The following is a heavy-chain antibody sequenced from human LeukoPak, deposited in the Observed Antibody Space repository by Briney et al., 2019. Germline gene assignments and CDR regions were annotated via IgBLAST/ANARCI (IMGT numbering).Heavy chain of an antibody. D-gene: IGHD6-19*01. Sequence: SETLSLTCTVSGGSISSSSYYWGWIRQPPGKGLEGIGSIYYSGSTYYNPSLKSPLTISVDTSKNQFSLKLSSVTAADTAVYYCARHAGSSGWYGHDYWGQGTLVTVSS. CDR1: GGSISSSSYY. V-gene: IGHV4-39*01. CDR2: IYYSGST. J-gene: IGHJ4*02. CDR3: ARHAGSSGWYGHDY.